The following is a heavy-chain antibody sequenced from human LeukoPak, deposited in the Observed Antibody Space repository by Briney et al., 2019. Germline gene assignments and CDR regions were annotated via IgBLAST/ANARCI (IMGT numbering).Heavy chain of an antibody. CDR1: GYTFTGYY. V-gene: IGHV1-46*01. D-gene: IGHD3-10*01. J-gene: IGHJ6*03. CDR3: ARARGSGSYYGHDYYYYYYMDV. CDR2: IIPIFGTA. Sequence: ASVKVSCKASGYTFTGYYMHWVRQAPGQGLEWMGGIIPIFGTANYAQKFQGRVIMTGDTSTSTVYMELRSLRSEDTAVYYCARARGSGSYYGHDYYYYYYMDVWGQGTTVTVSS.